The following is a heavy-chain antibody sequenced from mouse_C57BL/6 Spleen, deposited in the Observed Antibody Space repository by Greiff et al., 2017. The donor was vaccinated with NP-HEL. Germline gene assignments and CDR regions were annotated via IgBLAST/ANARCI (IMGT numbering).Heavy chain of an antibody. CDR2: IYYSGTI. CDR1: GISITTGNYR. CDR3: ARERGYYGSSYWYFDV. D-gene: IGHD1-1*01. Sequence: EVQLQESGPGLVKPSQTVFLTCTVTGISITTGNYRWSWIRQFPGNKLEWIGYIYYSGTITYNPSLTSRTTITRDTPKNQFFLEMNSLTAEDTATYYCARERGYYGSSYWYFDVWGTGTTVTVSS. V-gene: IGHV3-5*01. J-gene: IGHJ1*03.